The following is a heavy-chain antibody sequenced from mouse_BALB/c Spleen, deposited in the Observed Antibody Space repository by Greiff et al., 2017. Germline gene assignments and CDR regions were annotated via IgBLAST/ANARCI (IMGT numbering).Heavy chain of an antibody. D-gene: IGHD1-1*01. CDR2: IYPGSGST. CDR3: TRSGRITTVGYAMDY. CDR1: GYTFTSYW. Sequence: LQQPGSELVRPGASVKLSCKASGYTFTSYWMHWVKQRPGQGLEWIGNIYPGSGSTNYDEKFKSKATLTVDTSSSTAYMQLSSLTSEDSAVYYCTRSGRITTVGYAMDYWGQGTSVTVSS. V-gene: IGHV1S22*01. J-gene: IGHJ4*01.